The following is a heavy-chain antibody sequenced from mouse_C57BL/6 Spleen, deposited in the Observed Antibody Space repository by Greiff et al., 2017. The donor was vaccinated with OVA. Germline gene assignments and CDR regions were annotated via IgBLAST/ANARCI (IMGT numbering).Heavy chain of an antibody. CDR3: ARLHGYGY. CDR2: IYPGDGDT. V-gene: IGHV1-82*01. D-gene: IGHD2-2*01. J-gene: IGHJ2*01. Sequence: QVQLQQPGPELVKPGASVKISCKASGYAFSSSWMNWVKQRPGKGLEWIGRIYPGDGDTNYNGKFKGKATLTADKSSSTAYMQLSSLTSEDSAVYFCARLHGYGYWGQGTTLTVSS. CDR1: GYAFSSSW.